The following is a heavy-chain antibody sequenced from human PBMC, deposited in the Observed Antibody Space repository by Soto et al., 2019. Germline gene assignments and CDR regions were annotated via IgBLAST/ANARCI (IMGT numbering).Heavy chain of an antibody. CDR1: GGSFSGYY. J-gene: IGHJ4*02. CDR3: ARLFTYYYDSSGYSGFDY. V-gene: IGHV4-34*01. Sequence: SETLSLTCAVYGGSFSGYYWSWIRQPPGTGLEWIGEINHSGSTNYNPSLKRRVTISVDTSKNQFSLKLSSVTAADTAVYYCARLFTYYYDSSGYSGFDYWGQGTLVTVSS. D-gene: IGHD3-22*01. CDR2: INHSGST.